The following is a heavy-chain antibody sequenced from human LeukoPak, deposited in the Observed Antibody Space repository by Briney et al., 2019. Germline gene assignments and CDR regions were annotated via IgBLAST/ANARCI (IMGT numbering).Heavy chain of an antibody. CDR1: GYSFSKYW. CDR2: IYPGDSDT. CDR3: ARRIATEGGGWFDP. D-gene: IGHD2-21*01. J-gene: IGHJ5*02. V-gene: IGHV5-51*01. Sequence: GESLKISCKASGYSFSKYWIGWVRQMPGKGLEWMGVIYPGDSDTRYSPSLQGQVTISADKSISTAYLQWTSLKASDSAIYYCARRIATEGGGWFDPWGQGTLVTVSS.